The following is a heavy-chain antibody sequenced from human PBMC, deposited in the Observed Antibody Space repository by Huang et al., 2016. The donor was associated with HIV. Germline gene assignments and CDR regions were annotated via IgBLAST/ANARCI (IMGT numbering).Heavy chain of an antibody. D-gene: IGHD6-6*01. J-gene: IGHJ4*02. CDR3: ARDWSFGSSTSPAD. V-gene: IGHV1-2*02. Sequence: QVQLVQSGAEVKNPGASVRVSCKASGYTFTDSNIHWVRQAPGQGLEWMGWINPKRGSTIYAQRLQGRITMTRDTTISTVHMDLRRIQSDDTAVYFCARDWSFGSSTSPADWGQGTLVTVSS. CDR2: INPKRGST. CDR1: GYTFTDSN.